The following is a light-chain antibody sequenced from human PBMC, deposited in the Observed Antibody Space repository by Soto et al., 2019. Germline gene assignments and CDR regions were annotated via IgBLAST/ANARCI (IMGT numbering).Light chain of an antibody. CDR2: GSS. CDR3: KQYGSSPPYT. Sequence: EVVLTQSPGTLSLSPGERATLSCRASENVSNNYLAWYQQKPDQAPRLLIFGSSDRAAGIPDRFSGSGSVTEFTLTISRLEPEDFAVYYCKQYGSSPPYTFGQGTKLEIK. CDR1: ENVSNNY. V-gene: IGKV3-20*01. J-gene: IGKJ2*01.